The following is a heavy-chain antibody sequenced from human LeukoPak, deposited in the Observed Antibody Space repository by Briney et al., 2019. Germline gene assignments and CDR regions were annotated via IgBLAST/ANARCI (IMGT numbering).Heavy chain of an antibody. CDR2: IYHSGST. V-gene: IGHV4-38-2*01. Sequence: KPSETLSLTCAVSGYSISSGRYWGWIRQPPGKGLEWIGSIYHSGSTYYNPSLKSRVTISVDTSKNQVSLNLRSVTAADTAVYYCARNLSTAGIDYWGQGTLVTVSS. D-gene: IGHD2-2*01. CDR1: GYSISSGRY. CDR3: ARNLSTAGIDY. J-gene: IGHJ4*02.